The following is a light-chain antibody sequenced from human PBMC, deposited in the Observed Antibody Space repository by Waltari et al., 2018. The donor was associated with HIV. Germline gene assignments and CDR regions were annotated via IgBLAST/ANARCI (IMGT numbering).Light chain of an antibody. J-gene: IGLJ1*01. CDR1: SSDVGGYNY. CDR3: SSYAGSNNYV. CDR2: EVS. V-gene: IGLV2-8*01. Sequence: QSALTPPPSASGSPGQSVTISCTGPSSDVGGYNYVSWYQQHPGKAPKLMIYEVSKRPSGVPDRVSGSKSGNTASLTVSGLQAEDEADYYCSSYAGSNNYVFGTGTKVTVL.